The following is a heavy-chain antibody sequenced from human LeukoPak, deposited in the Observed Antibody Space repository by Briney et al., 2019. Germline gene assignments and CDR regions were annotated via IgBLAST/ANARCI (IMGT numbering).Heavy chain of an antibody. CDR3: ARVARRSPVGWFDP. CDR1: GYTFTGYY. J-gene: IGHJ5*02. CDR2: INPNSGGT. V-gene: IGHV1-2*02. Sequence: ASVKVSCKASGYTFTGYYMHWVRQAPGQGLEWMGWINPNSGGTNYAQKFQGRVTMTRDTSISTAYMELSRLRSDDTAVYYCARVARRSPVGWFDPWGQGTLVTVAS. D-gene: IGHD2-15*01.